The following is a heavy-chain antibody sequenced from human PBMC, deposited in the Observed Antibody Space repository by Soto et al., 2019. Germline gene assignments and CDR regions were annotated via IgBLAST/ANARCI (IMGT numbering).Heavy chain of an antibody. Sequence: GGSLRLSCAASGFTFSNYPMHWVLQAPGKGLEYVSSISTNGGSTHYADSVKGRFTISRDNSKNTQYLQMSSLRADDTAVYYCVKGEYYYDSSGYYPFDYWGQGTLVTVSS. CDR2: ISTNGGST. V-gene: IGHV3-64D*06. CDR3: VKGEYYYDSSGYYPFDY. J-gene: IGHJ4*02. CDR1: GFTFSNYP. D-gene: IGHD3-22*01.